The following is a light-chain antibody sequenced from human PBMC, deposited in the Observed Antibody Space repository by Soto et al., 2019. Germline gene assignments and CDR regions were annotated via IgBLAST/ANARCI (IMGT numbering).Light chain of an antibody. V-gene: IGLV2-14*01. Sequence: QSVLTQPASVSGSPGQSITISCTGTSSDVGGYNYVSWYQQHPGKAPKLMIYEVSNRPAGVSNRFSGSKSGNTASLTISGLQAEDEADYDCRSYTSSNFYVFGTGTKGTVL. CDR1: SSDVGGYNY. J-gene: IGLJ1*01. CDR2: EVS. CDR3: RSYTSSNFYV.